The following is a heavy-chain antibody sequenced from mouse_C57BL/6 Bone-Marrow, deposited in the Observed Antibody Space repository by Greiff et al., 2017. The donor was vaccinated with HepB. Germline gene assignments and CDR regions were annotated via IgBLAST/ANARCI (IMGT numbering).Heavy chain of an antibody. CDR1: GFTFSDYY. CDR2: ISNGGGST. J-gene: IGHJ1*03. CDR3: ARIHWYFDV. Sequence: EVKLVDSGGGLVQPGGSLKLSCAASGFTFSDYYMYWVRQTPEKRLEWVAYISNGGGSTYYPDTVKGRFTISRDNAKNTLYLQMSSLKSEDTAMYYCARIHWYFDVWGTGTTVTVSS. V-gene: IGHV5-12*01.